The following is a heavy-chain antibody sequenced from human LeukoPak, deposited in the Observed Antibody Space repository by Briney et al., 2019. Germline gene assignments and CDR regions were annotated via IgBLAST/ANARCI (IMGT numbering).Heavy chain of an antibody. CDR1: GYTFTGYY. D-gene: IGHD3-3*01. V-gene: IGHV1-2*02. CDR3: ARGPYYDFWSGYSGPVYFDY. CDR2: INPNSGGT. Sequence: ASVKVSCKASGYTFTGYYMHWVRQAPGQGLEWMGWINPNSGGTNYAQKFQGRVTRTRDTSISTAYMELSRLRSDDTAVYYCARGPYYDFWSGYSGPVYFDYWGQGTLVTVSS. J-gene: IGHJ4*02.